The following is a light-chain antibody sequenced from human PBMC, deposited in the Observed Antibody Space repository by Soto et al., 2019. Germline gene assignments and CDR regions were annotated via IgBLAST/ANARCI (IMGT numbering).Light chain of an antibody. J-gene: IGLJ3*02. V-gene: IGLV2-14*01. Sequence: QSALTQPASVSGSPGQSITISCTGTSSDVGAYNYISWYQQHPGKAPKLMIYEVSNRPSGVSTRFSGSKSGNTASLTISGLQAEDEGDYYCSTYTISSTWVFGGGTKLTVL. CDR3: STYTISSTWV. CDR1: SSDVGAYNY. CDR2: EVS.